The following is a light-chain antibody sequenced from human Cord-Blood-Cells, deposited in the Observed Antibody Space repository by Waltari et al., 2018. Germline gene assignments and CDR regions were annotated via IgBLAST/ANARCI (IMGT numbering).Light chain of an antibody. J-gene: IGKJ5*01. CDR3: QQYGSSPIT. Sequence: EFVLTQAPGTLSLSPGERPTLSCRASKSVSSRYLAWYQQKPGQAPRLLIDGASSSATGIPDRFSGSGSGTDFTLTISRLEPEDFAVYYCQQYGSSPITFGQGTRLEMK. CDR1: KSVSSRY. V-gene: IGKV3-20*01. CDR2: GAS.